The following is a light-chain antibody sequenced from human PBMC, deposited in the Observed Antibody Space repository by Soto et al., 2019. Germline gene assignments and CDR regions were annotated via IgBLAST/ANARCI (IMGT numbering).Light chain of an antibody. CDR2: EVN. Sequence: QSVLTQPPSASGSPGQSVTISCTGTSSDIGAYNYVSWYQQHPGKAPKFMIYEVNKRPSGVPDRFSGSKSGNTASLTVSGLQADDEADYYCSSYAGSNKLVFGGGTQLTVL. CDR1: SSDIGAYNY. CDR3: SSYAGSNKLV. V-gene: IGLV2-8*01. J-gene: IGLJ7*01.